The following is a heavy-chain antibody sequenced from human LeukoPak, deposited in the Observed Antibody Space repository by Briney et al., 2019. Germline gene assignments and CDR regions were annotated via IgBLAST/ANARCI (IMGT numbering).Heavy chain of an antibody. CDR2: ISAYNGNT. V-gene: IGHV1-18*01. Sequence: ASVKVSCKASGYTFTSYGISWVRQAPRQGLEWMGWISAYNGNTNYAQKLQGRVTMTTDTSTSTAYMELRSLRSDDTAVYYCARTLIVVVPAAPFDYWGQGTLVTVSS. D-gene: IGHD2-2*01. J-gene: IGHJ4*02. CDR1: GYTFTSYG. CDR3: ARTLIVVVPAAPFDY.